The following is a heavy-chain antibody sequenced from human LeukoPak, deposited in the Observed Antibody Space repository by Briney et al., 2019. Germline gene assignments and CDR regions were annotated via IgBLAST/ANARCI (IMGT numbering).Heavy chain of an antibody. CDR2: IRYDGSNK. Sequence: GGSLRLSCAASGFTFSSYGMHWVRQAPGKGLEWVAFIRYDGSNKYYADSVKGRFTISRDNSKNTLYLQMNSLRAEDTAVYYCARESGYSYGCFDYRGQGTLVTVSS. V-gene: IGHV3-30*02. D-gene: IGHD5-18*01. J-gene: IGHJ4*02. CDR1: GFTFSSYG. CDR3: ARESGYSYGCFDY.